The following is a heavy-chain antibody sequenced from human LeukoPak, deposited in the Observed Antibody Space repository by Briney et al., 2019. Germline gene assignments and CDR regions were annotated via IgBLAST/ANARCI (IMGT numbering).Heavy chain of an antibody. Sequence: GGSLRLSCAASGFTFSSYAMSWVRQAPGKGLEWVSAISGSGGSTYYADSVKGRFTISRDNSKNTLYLQMNSLRAEDTAVYYCAKSREAFWSGYFTSYYYYMDVWGKGTTVTVSS. D-gene: IGHD3-3*01. CDR2: ISGSGGST. V-gene: IGHV3-23*01. J-gene: IGHJ6*03. CDR1: GFTFSSYA. CDR3: AKSREAFWSGYFTSYYYYMDV.